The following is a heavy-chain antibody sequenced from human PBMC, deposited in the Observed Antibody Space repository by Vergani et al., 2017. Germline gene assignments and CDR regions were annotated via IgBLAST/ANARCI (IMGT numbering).Heavy chain of an antibody. CDR3: ARSLREDYSNYARVCDYYSMDV. V-gene: IGHV4-30-4*01. CDR1: GGSISSGDYY. Sequence: QVQLQESGPGLVKPSQTLSLTCTVSGGSISSGDYYWSWIRQPPGKGLEWIGYIYYSGSTYYNPSLKNRVTISVDTSKNQFSLKLSSVTAADTAVYYCARSLREDYSNYARVCDYYSMDVWGKGTTVTVSS. D-gene: IGHD4-11*01. J-gene: IGHJ6*03. CDR2: IYYSGST.